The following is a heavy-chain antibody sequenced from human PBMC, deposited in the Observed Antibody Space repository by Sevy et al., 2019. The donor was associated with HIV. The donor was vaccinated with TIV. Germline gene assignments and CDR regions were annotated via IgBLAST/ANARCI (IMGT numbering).Heavy chain of an antibody. CDR3: ARTSRGIVVVPAAQHYYGMDV. J-gene: IGHJ6*02. CDR2: INTNTGNP. D-gene: IGHD2-2*01. Sequence: ASVKVSSKASGYTFISYGMNWVRQAPGQGLEWMGWINTNTGNPTYAQGFTGRFVFSLDTSINTAYLQISSLKAEDTAVYYCARTSRGIVVVPAAQHYYGMDVWGQGTTVTVSS. CDR1: GYTFISYG. V-gene: IGHV7-4-1*02.